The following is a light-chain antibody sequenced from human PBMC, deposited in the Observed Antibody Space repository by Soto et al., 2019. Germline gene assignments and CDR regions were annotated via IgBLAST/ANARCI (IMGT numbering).Light chain of an antibody. CDR2: DAS. V-gene: IGKV3-11*01. CDR3: QQRSNWPPYT. CDR1: QSVSSY. Sequence: EIVLTQSPATLSLSPGERATLACRASQSVSSYLAWYQQKPGQAPRLLIYDASNRATGIPARFSGSRSGTDFALTNSSREPEDFAVYYCQQRSNWPPYTFGQGTQLEPK. J-gene: IGKJ2*01.